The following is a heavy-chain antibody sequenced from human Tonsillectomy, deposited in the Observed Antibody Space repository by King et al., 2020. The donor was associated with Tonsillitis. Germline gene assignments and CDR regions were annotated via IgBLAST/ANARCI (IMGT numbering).Heavy chain of an antibody. CDR3: VRDSNWYYMDG. V-gene: IGHV3-64D*06. CDR2: ISDNGGST. Sequence: VQLVESGGGLVQPGGSLRLSCSASGLTFSSYAMHWVRLAPGKGLQSVSAISDNGGSTNYADSVKGRFTISRDNSKNTLYLQMSSLRAEDTAVYYCVRDSNWYYMDGWGRGTTVTVSS. J-gene: IGHJ6*03. CDR1: GLTFSSYA.